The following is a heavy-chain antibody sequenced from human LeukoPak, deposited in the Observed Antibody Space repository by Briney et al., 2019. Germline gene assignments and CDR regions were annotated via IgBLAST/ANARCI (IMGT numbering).Heavy chain of an antibody. CDR1: GFTVNSYS. Sequence: GVSLTLSCAAYGFTVNSYSMIRHRQAPGKGWKGVSSISSSSSNIYYADSVKGRFTISRDNAKNSLYLQMSSLRAEDTAVYYCARGGRPADAFDIWGQGTMVTVSS. V-gene: IGHV3-21*01. CDR3: ARGGRPADAFDI. J-gene: IGHJ3*02. CDR2: ISSSSSNI.